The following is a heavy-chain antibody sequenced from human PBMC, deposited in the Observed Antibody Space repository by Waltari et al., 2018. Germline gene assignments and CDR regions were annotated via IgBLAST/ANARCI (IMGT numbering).Heavy chain of an antibody. Sequence: EVQLVESGGGLVQPGGSLRLSCAASGFPFSSYWMSWVRQAPGKGLEWVANIKQGGSEKYYVDSVKGRFTISRDNAKNSLYLQMNSLRAEDTAVYYCARAYDSSGYYFVGDAFDIWGQGTMVTVSS. CDR2: IKQGGSEK. D-gene: IGHD3-22*01. J-gene: IGHJ3*02. CDR1: GFPFSSYW. CDR3: ARAYDSSGYYFVGDAFDI. V-gene: IGHV3-7*04.